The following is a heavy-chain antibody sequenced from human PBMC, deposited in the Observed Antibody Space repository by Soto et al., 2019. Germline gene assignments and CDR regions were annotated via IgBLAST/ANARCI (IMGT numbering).Heavy chain of an antibody. CDR1: GFTFSSYA. CDR3: ARGYCSSTSCYTQSPFDY. J-gene: IGHJ4*02. Sequence: SGGSLRLSCAASGFTFSSYAMSWVRQAPGKGLEWVSAISGSGGSTYYADSVKGRFTISRDNSKNTLYLQMNSLRAEDTAVYYCARGYCSSTSCYTQSPFDYWGQGTLVTVSS. D-gene: IGHD2-2*02. V-gene: IGHV3-23*01. CDR2: ISGSGGST.